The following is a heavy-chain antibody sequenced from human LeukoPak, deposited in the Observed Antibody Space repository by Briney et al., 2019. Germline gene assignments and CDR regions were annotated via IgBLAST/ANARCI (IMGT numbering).Heavy chain of an antibody. CDR3: ARDRFEKSRGCVDY. J-gene: IGHJ4*02. V-gene: IGHV3-23*01. D-gene: IGHD6-19*01. CDR2: ISGSGGST. Sequence: PGGTLRLSCAASGFTFSSYGMSWVRQAPGKGLEWVSAISGSGGSTYYADSVKGRFTISRDNAKNSLYLQMNSLRAEDTAVYYCARDRFEKSRGCVDYWGQGTLVTVSS. CDR1: GFTFSSYG.